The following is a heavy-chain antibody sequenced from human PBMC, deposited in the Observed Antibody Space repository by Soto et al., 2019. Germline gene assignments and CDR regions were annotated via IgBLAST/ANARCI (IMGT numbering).Heavy chain of an antibody. CDR2: ISGSGGST. J-gene: IGHJ1*01. CDR1: GFTFSSYA. V-gene: IGHV3-23*01. D-gene: IGHD3-9*01. Sequence: GESLKISCAASGFTFSSYAMSWVRQAPGKGLEWVSAISGSGGSTYYADSVKGRFTISRDNSKNTLYLQMNSLRAEDTAVYYCAKDNDILTGYYEYFQHWGQGTLVTVSS. CDR3: AKDNDILTGYYEYFQH.